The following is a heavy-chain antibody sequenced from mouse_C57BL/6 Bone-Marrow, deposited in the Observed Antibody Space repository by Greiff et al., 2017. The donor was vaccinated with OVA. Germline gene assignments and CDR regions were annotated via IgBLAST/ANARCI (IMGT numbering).Heavy chain of an antibody. CDR3: TTITTVVAPFDY. V-gene: IGHV14-4*01. J-gene: IGHJ2*01. Sequence: EVQLQQSGPELVRPGASVKLSCTASGFNIKDDYMHWVKQRPEQGLEWIGWIDPENGDTEYASKFQGKATITADTSSNTAYLQLSSLTSEDTAVYYCTTITTVVAPFDYWGQGTTLTVSS. CDR2: IDPENGDT. CDR1: GFNIKDDY. D-gene: IGHD1-1*01.